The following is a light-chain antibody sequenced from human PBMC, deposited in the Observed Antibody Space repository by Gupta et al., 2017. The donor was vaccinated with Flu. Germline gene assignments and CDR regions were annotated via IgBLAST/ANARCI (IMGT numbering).Light chain of an antibody. Sequence: LATLSVSPGQSATLSCRASQSVDSDLVWYQQRPGQAPRLLIYGASSRATGIPARFSGSGSGTEFTLTISSLQSEDFAIYYCQQNNNWPLTFGRGTKVEIK. CDR1: QSVDSD. J-gene: IGKJ4*01. CDR2: GAS. CDR3: QQNNNWPLT. V-gene: IGKV3-15*01.